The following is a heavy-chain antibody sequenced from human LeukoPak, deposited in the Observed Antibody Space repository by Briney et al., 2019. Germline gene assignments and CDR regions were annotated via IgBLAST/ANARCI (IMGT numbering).Heavy chain of an antibody. CDR2: ISAYNGNT. CDR1: GGTFSSYA. J-gene: IGHJ4*02. V-gene: IGHV1-18*01. CDR3: ARLRLYDFWSGYYSPLDY. D-gene: IGHD3-3*01. Sequence: ASVKVSCKASGGTFSSYAISWVRQAPGQGLEWMGWISAYNGNTNYAQKLQGRVTMTTDTSTSTAYMELRSLRSDDTAVYYCARLRLYDFWSGYYSPLDYWGQGTLVTVSS.